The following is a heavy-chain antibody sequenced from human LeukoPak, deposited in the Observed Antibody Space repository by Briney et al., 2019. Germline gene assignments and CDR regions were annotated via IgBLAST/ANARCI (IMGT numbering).Heavy chain of an antibody. Sequence: SETLSPTCTVSGGSINNFFWNWVRQPPGKGLEWIGYIYYSGSTNYNPSLKSRVTISVDTSKNQSSLKLRSVTAADTAVYYCARGTAPDTHWGQGALVTVSS. CDR2: IYYSGST. CDR3: ARGTAPDTH. J-gene: IGHJ4*02. D-gene: IGHD6-13*01. V-gene: IGHV4-59*08. CDR1: GGSINNFF.